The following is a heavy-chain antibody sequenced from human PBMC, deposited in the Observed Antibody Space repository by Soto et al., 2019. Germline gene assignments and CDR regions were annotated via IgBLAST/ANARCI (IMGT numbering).Heavy chain of an antibody. V-gene: IGHV1-69*01. CDR1: GGTFSSYG. D-gene: IGHD5-18*01. CDR2: IIPIFGRT. CDR3: ARDLGYNYGVYYGMDV. J-gene: IGHJ6*02. Sequence: QVQLVQSGAEVKKPGSSVQVSCKASGGTFSSYGLSWVRQAPGQGLEWMGGIIPIFGRTNYAQKFQGRVTITADEATSTAYMELSSLRSEDTAVYYCARDLGYNYGVYYGMDVWGQGTTVTVSS.